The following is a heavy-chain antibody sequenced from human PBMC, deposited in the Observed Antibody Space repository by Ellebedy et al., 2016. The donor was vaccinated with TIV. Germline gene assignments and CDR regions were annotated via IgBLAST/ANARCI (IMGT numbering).Heavy chain of an antibody. Sequence: GESLKISCAASGFTFSDYYMSWIRQAPGKGLEWVSYISSSGSTIYYADSVKGRFTISRDNAKNSLYLQMNSLRAEDTAVYYCARVRYSGSFSGFDYWGQGTLVTVPS. CDR1: GFTFSDYY. J-gene: IGHJ4*02. D-gene: IGHD1-26*01. CDR2: ISSSGSTI. V-gene: IGHV3-11*01. CDR3: ARVRYSGSFSGFDY.